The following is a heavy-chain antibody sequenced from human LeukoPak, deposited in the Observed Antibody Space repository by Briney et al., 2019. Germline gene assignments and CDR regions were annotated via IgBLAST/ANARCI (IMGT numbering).Heavy chain of an antibody. D-gene: IGHD5-24*01. CDR2: ISSSSSTI. CDR3: ARGGERWLRFFDY. J-gene: IGHJ4*02. CDR1: GFTFSSYS. V-gene: IGHV3-48*04. Sequence: GGSLRLSCAASGFTFSSYSMNWVRQAPGKGLEWVSYISSSSSTIYYADSVKGRFTISRDNAKNSLYLQMNSLRAEDTAVYYCARGGERWLRFFDYWGQGTLVTISS.